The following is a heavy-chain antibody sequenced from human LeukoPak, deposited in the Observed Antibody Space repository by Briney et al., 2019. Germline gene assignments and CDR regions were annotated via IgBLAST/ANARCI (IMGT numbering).Heavy chain of an antibody. D-gene: IGHD6-6*01. J-gene: IGHJ6*02. Sequence: PSETLSPTCTVSGASISSYYWSWIRQPPGKGLEWIGSIYYTGSTNYNPSLRSRVTVSIDTSKNQFSLKLTSVTAADTAMYYCTSSDYDYYAMDVWGQGTTVTVSS. CDR2: IYYTGST. CDR3: TSSDYDYYAMDV. V-gene: IGHV4-59*08. CDR1: GASISSYY.